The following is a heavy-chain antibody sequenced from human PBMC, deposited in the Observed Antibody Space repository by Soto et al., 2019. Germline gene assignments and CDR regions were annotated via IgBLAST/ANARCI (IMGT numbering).Heavy chain of an antibody. Sequence: QGHLVQSGAEVKKPGTSVKVSCKASGYTFTRYGISWVRQAPGQGLEWMGWISGYNGDTNYAQNLQGRVTMTIDTSTRTAYMELRSLTSDDTAVYYCAKNGQPPYYYHGLDVWGQGTTVTVSS. J-gene: IGHJ6*02. CDR3: AKNGQPPYYYHGLDV. CDR1: GYTFTRYG. V-gene: IGHV1-18*01. CDR2: ISGYNGDT. D-gene: IGHD2-8*01.